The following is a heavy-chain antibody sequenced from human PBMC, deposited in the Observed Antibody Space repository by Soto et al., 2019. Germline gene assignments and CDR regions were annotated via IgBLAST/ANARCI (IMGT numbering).Heavy chain of an antibody. D-gene: IGHD2-15*01. CDR3: GRCSFSGGICPYYDSMDV. Sequence: EVQLVESGGGLVQPGGSLRLSCAASGFTFTSYWMNWVRQAPGKGLEWVANIKQDGIEKYYVYSVKGRFTISRDNAKNSLYLQMNSLRAEDTAVYYWGRCSFSGGICPYYDSMDVCCQGPTVTVYS. J-gene: IGHJ6*02. V-gene: IGHV3-7*01. CDR1: GFTFTSYW. CDR2: IKQDGIEK.